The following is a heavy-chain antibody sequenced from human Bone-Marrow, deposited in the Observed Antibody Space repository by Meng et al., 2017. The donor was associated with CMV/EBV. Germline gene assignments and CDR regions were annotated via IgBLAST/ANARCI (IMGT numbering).Heavy chain of an antibody. Sequence: GESLKISCVASGFTFTNHYMHWVRQAPGKGLVWVSRINADESSVSYADSVKGRFTISRDNAKNILYLQMNSPRVEDTAVYYCAREWSSNGGLLDYWGQGTLVTVSS. CDR2: INADESSV. CDR3: AREWSSNGGLLDY. V-gene: IGHV3-74*01. D-gene: IGHD3-22*01. J-gene: IGHJ4*02. CDR1: GFTFTNHY.